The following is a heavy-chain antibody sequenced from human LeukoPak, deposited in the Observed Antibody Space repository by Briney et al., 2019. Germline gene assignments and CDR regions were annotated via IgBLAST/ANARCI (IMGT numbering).Heavy chain of an antibody. CDR2: INPNSGGT. D-gene: IGHD4-11*01. V-gene: IGHV1-2*02. CDR1: GYTFSGYY. CDR3: ARWMATVTTPDY. J-gene: IGHJ4*02. Sequence: ASVKVSCKASGYTFSGYYMHWVRQAPGQGLEWMGWINPNSGGTNYAQKFQGRVTMTRDTSISTAYMELSRLRSDDTAVYYCARWMATVTTPDYWGQGTLVTVSS.